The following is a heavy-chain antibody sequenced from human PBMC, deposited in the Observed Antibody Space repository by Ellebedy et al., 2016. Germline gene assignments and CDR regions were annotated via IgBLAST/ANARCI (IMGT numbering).Heavy chain of an antibody. J-gene: IGHJ4*02. Sequence: GESLKISCAASGFTFSSYAMSWVRQAPGKGLEWVSSISGSGSSTYYADSVKGRFTISRDNSKNTLYLQMNSLRVEDTAVYYCARRVLVGATYFDYWGQGTLVTVSS. CDR3: ARRVLVGATYFDY. V-gene: IGHV3-23*01. D-gene: IGHD1-26*01. CDR2: ISGSGSST. CDR1: GFTFSSYA.